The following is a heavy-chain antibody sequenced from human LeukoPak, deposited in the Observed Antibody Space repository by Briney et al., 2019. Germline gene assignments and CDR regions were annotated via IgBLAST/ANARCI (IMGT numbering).Heavy chain of an antibody. CDR1: GYTFTSYC. CDR2: INPSGGST. J-gene: IGHJ4*02. Sequence: ASVKVSCKASGYTFTSYCMHWVRQAPGQGLEWMGIINPSGGSTSYAQKFQGRVTMTRDTSTSTVYMELSSLRSEDTAVYYCARDWSADYYDSSGYYYAFDYWGQGTLVTVSS. D-gene: IGHD3-22*01. V-gene: IGHV1-46*01. CDR3: ARDWSADYYDSSGYYYAFDY.